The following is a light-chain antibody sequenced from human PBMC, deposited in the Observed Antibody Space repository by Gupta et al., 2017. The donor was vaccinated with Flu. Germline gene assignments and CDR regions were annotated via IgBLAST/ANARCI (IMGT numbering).Light chain of an antibody. J-gene: IGLJ3*02. V-gene: IGLV2-8*01. CDR3: CSYAGSNNLV. CDR1: SSDLGDYNF. Sequence: QSALTQPPSASGSPGQSVTISCTGTSSDLGDYNFISWYQHPPGKAPKLMIYEVHKRPSGVPDRFSGSKSGNTASLTVSGLQVEDEADYYCCSYAGSNNLVFGGGTKLTVL. CDR2: EVH.